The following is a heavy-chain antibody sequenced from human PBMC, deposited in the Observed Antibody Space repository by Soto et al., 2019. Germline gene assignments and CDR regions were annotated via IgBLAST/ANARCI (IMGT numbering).Heavy chain of an antibody. CDR3: ASDPGYSSSWYRAGGY. V-gene: IGHV3-21*01. CDR2: ISSSSSYI. J-gene: IGHJ4*02. CDR1: VFTFSSYS. D-gene: IGHD6-13*01. Sequence: RLSCAASVFTFSSYSMNWVGQAPGKGLEWVSSISSSSSYIYYADSVKGRFTISRDNAKNSLYLQMNSLRAEDTAVYYCASDPGYSSSWYRAGGYWGQGTLVTVSS.